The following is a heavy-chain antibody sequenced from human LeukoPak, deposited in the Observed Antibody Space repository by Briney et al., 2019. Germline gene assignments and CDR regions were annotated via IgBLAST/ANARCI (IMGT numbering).Heavy chain of an antibody. J-gene: IGHJ4*02. V-gene: IGHV1-69*04. CDR3: ARSQGGPNNFDY. CDR2: IIPILGIA. D-gene: IGHD3-16*01. Sequence: GSSVKVSCKASGGTFSSYAISWVRQAPGQGLEWMGRIIPILGIANYAQKFQGRVTITADKSTSTAYMELSSLRSEDTAVYYCARSQGGPNNFDYWGQGTLVTVSS. CDR1: GGTFSSYA.